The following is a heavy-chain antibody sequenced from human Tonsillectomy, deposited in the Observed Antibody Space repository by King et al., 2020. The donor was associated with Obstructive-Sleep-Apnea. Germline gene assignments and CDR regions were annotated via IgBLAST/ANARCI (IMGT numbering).Heavy chain of an antibody. D-gene: IGHD1-1*01. V-gene: IGHV3-30*04. CDR3: AREGAARELDY. J-gene: IGHJ4*02. Sequence: VQLVESGGGVVQPGTSLRLSCAASGFTFSSYAMPWVRQAPGKGLEWGAVISYDGSNKYYSDSVKGRFNISRDKSKNTLFLEMNSPRAEDTAVYYCAREGAARELDYWGQGTLVTVSS. CDR2: ISYDGSNK. CDR1: GFTFSSYA.